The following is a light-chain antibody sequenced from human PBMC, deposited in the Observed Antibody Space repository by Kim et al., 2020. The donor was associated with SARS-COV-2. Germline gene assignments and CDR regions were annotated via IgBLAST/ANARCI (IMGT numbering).Light chain of an antibody. J-gene: IGKJ4*01. CDR3: KQHSKWNPAPA. V-gene: IGKV3-11*01. CDR1: HHIGIS. CDR2: DAA. Sequence: PVEGAPLSCRASHHIGISLAWYQQTRGQAPGLLIYDAAIRATGIPDRFSGSRCGTDFTLTIGGLDPEDFGVYFFKQHSKWNPAPAFGGGTKVDIK.